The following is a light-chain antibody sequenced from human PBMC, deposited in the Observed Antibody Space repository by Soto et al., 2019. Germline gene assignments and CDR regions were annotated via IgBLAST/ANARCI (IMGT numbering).Light chain of an antibody. J-gene: IGKJ1*01. Sequence: VLTQSPGTLSLSPGDSATLSCRASQSVSNNYLAWYQQKPGQAPRLLIYGASNRATGIQDRFSGSGSGTEFTLTIRRLEPEDFAVDYCQQYGSSGTFGQGTKVDIK. CDR1: QSVSNNY. CDR3: QQYGSSGT. V-gene: IGKV3-20*01. CDR2: GAS.